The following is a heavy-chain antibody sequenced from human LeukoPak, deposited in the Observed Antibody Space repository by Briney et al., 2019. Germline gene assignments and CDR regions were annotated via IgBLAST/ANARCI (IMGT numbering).Heavy chain of an antibody. D-gene: IGHD1/OR15-1a*01. CDR3: ARALNWDNFDY. CDR2: ISYDGSNK. J-gene: IGHJ4*02. Sequence: PGRTLRLSCAASGFPFSSYGMHWVRQPPGKGLEWVAVISYDGSNKYYADSVKGRFTISRDNSKNTLYLQMNSLRAEDTAVYYCARALNWDNFDYWGQGTLVTVSS. CDR1: GFPFSSYG. V-gene: IGHV3-30*03.